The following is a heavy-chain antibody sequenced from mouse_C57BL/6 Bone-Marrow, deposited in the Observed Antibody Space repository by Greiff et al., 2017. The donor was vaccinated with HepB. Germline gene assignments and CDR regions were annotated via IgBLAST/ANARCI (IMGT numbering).Heavy chain of an antibody. J-gene: IGHJ3*01. Sequence: EVQLQESGPELVKPGASVKISCKASGYSFTDYNMNWVKQSNGKSLEWIGVINPNYGTTSYNQKFKGKATMTVDQSSSTAYMQLNSLISEDSAVSYCAREGFIYDGYYWFAYWGQGTLVTVSA. D-gene: IGHD2-3*01. V-gene: IGHV1-39*01. CDR3: AREGFIYDGYYWFAY. CDR2: INPNYGTT. CDR1: GYSFTDYN.